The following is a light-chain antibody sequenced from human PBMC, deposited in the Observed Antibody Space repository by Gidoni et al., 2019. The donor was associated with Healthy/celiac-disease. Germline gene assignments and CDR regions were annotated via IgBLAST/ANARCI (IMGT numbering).Light chain of an antibody. CDR2: GAS. CDR3: QQCDSSPWT. Sequence: SVLTQSPGTLSLSPGERATLSCRASPSVTSSYLAWYQQKPGQAPRLLIYGASSRATGIPDRFSGSGSGTDFTLTISRLEPEDFAVYYCQQCDSSPWTFGQGTKVEIK. J-gene: IGKJ1*01. V-gene: IGKV3-20*01. CDR1: PSVTSSY.